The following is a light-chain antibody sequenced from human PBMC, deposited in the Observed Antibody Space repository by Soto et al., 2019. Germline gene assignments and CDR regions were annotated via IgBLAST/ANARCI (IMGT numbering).Light chain of an antibody. CDR1: QNVNNW. CDR3: QQYGAYPPT. CDR2: DAS. Sequence: DIQMTQSPSTLSASVGDRVTITCRASQNVNNWLAWYQQKPGKAPDLLIYDASSLETGVPSRFSGSGSGTEFTLTINSLQPDDFATYSCQQYGAYPPTFGPGTKVEIK. J-gene: IGKJ1*01. V-gene: IGKV1-5*01.